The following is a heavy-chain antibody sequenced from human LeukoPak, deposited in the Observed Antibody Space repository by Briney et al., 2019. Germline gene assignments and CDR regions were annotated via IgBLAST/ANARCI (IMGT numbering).Heavy chain of an antibody. CDR2: INPSGTGT. Sequence: VXVXCXASGYTIXNNYMHWVRQAPGQGLEWMGVINPSGTGTSYAQKFQGRITMSRDTSTSTVYMELSSLRSEDTAFYYCATDHSMANIAWWFDPWGQGTLVTVSS. V-gene: IGHV1-46*01. CDR3: ATDHSMANIAWWFDP. D-gene: IGHD2/OR15-2a*01. J-gene: IGHJ5*02. CDR1: GYTIXNNY.